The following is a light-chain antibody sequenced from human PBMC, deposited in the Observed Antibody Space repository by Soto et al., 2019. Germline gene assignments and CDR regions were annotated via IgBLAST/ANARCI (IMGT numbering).Light chain of an antibody. J-gene: IGKJ1*01. Sequence: DIPMTQSPSTLSASVGDRVTITCRASQSVSNWLAWYQQKPGKAPELLIYDASSLESGVSSRFSGSGSGTEFTLTISGLQPDDFATYFCQQYHSYSWTFGQGTKVEIK. CDR3: QQYHSYSWT. V-gene: IGKV1-5*01. CDR2: DAS. CDR1: QSVSNW.